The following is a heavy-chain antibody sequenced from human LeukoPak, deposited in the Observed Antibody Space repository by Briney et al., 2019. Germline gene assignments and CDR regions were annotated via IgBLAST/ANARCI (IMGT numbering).Heavy chain of an antibody. V-gene: IGHV5-51*01. CDR3: ARQYSSGWEYWYFDL. CDR1: GYSFTSYW. D-gene: IGHD6-19*01. CDR2: IYPGDSDT. J-gene: IGHJ2*01. Sequence: GESLKISCKGSGYSFTSYWIGWVRQMPGKGLEWMGIIYPGDSDTRYSPSFQGQVTISADKSISTAYLQWSSLKASDTAMYYCARQYSSGWEYWYFDLWGRGTLVTVSS.